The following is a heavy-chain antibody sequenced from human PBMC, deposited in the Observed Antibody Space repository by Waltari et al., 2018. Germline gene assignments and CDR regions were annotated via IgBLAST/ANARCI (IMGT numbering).Heavy chain of an antibody. CDR3: AVLGAYDSSGYYS. J-gene: IGHJ4*02. CDR1: GYSISSGYY. V-gene: IGHV4-38-2*01. D-gene: IGHD3-22*01. CDR2: IYKSGST. Sequence: QVQLQESGPGLVKPSETLSLTCAVSGYSISSGYYWGWIRQPPGKGLEWIGSIYKSGSTYTNTSLKSRVTISVDTSKNQFSLKLSSVTAADTAVYYCAVLGAYDSSGYYSWGQGTLVTVSS.